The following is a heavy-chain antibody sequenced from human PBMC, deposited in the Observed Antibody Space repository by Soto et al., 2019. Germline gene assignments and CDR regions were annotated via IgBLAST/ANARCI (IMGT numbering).Heavy chain of an antibody. CDR2: IYYSGST. D-gene: IGHD3-10*01. V-gene: IGHV4-31*03. CDR3: ARYGSGSYYNRFDP. Sequence: SETLSLTCTVSGGSISSGGYYWSWIRQHPGKGLEWIGYIYYSGSTYYNPSLKSRVTISVDTSKNQFSLKLSSVTAADTAVYYCARYGSGSYYNRFDPWGQGTLVTVSS. J-gene: IGHJ5*02. CDR1: GGSISSGGYY.